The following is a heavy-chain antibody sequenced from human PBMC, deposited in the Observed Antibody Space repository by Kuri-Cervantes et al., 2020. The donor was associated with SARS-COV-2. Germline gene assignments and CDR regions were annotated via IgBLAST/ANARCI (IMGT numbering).Heavy chain of an antibody. V-gene: IGHV3-21*04. J-gene: IGHJ4*02. CDR3: AKDPRTTVTTFLFDY. D-gene: IGHD4-17*01. Sequence: GESLKISCAASGFTFRSYSFNWVRQAPGKGLEWVSSISGRSTYIYYADSVKARFTISRDDANNSLYLQINSLRAEDTAVYYCAKDPRTTVTTFLFDYWGQGTLVTVSS. CDR2: ISGRSTYI. CDR1: GFTFRSYS.